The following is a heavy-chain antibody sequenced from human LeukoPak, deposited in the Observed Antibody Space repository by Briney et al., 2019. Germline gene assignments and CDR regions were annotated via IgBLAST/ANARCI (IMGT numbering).Heavy chain of an antibody. CDR1: DGSLSGYY. D-gene: IGHD3-10*01. J-gene: IGHJ4*02. Sequence: SETLSLTCAVYDGSLSGYYWNWFRQPPGKRLEWIGEINHSGSTNYNPSLKSRVTISVDTSKNHFSLKLNSVTAADTAVYYCARDRERGMVRGIFDYWGQGTLVTVSS. CDR2: INHSGST. V-gene: IGHV4-34*01. CDR3: ARDRERGMVRGIFDY.